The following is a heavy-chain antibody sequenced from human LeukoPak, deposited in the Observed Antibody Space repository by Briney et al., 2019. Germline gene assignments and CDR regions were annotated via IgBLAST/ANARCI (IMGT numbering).Heavy chain of an antibody. D-gene: IGHD2-21*02. J-gene: IGHJ6*02. V-gene: IGHV1-69*13. CDR3: ARAQGSGFYCGGDCQLLSRYYYGMDV. CDR1: GGTFSSYA. CDR2: IIPIFGTA. Sequence: SVKVSCKASGGTFSSYAISWVRQAPGQGLEWMGGIIPIFGTANYAQKFQGRVTITADESTSTAYMELSSLRSEDTAVYYCARAQGSGFYCGGDCQLLSRYYYGMDVWGQGTTVTVSS.